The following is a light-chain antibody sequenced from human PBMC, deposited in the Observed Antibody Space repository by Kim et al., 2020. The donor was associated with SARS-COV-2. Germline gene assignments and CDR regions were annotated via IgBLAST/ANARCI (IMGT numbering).Light chain of an antibody. V-gene: IGKV1-5*03. CDR2: KAS. J-gene: IGKJ5*01. Sequence: ASVGGRVTITCRASQSISSWLAWYQQKPGKAPKLLIYKASSLESGVPSRFSGSGSGTEFTLTISSLQPDDFATYYCQQYNSYSITFGQGTRLEIK. CDR3: QQYNSYSIT. CDR1: QSISSW.